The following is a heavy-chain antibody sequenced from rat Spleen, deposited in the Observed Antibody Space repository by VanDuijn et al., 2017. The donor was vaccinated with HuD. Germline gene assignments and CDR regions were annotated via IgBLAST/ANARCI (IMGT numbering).Heavy chain of an antibody. CDR2: ISYDGTLT. CDR1: GFTFSDFY. CDR3: ATQGVMDA. J-gene: IGHJ4*01. Sequence: EVQLVDSGGGLVQPGRSLEVSCVASGFTFSDFYMAWVRQVPTKGLEWIATISYDGTLTYYRDSVKGRFTISRDNAKSTLYLQMDSLRSEDTATYYCATQGVMDAWGQGASVTVSS. V-gene: IGHV5-7*01.